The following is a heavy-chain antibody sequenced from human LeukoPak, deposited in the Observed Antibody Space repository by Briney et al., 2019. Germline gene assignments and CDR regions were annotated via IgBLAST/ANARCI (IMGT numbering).Heavy chain of an antibody. D-gene: IGHD3/OR15-3a*01. CDR1: GFTFSSYG. V-gene: IGHV3-33*06. CDR2: IWYDGSNK. Sequence: GGSLRLSCAASGFTFSSYGMHWVRQAPGKGLEWVAVIWYDGSNKYYADSVKGRFTISRDNSKNTLYLQMNSLRAEDTAVYYCAKWSGFRTTPIDYWGQGTLVTVSS. CDR3: AKWSGFRTTPIDY. J-gene: IGHJ4*02.